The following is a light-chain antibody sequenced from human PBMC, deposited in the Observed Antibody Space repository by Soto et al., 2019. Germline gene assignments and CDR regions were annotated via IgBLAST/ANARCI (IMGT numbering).Light chain of an antibody. CDR1: QSITRSL. V-gene: IGKV3-20*01. J-gene: IGKJ1*01. CDR3: QQYGVSPWT. CDR2: GAA. Sequence: EIVLTQSPGTLSLSPGERATLSCRASQSITRSLLAWYQQKRGQAPRLIIYGAASRATGIPERFSGRASGTDFPLTISRLEPEDVVLYYCQQYGVSPWTFGRGTKVEIK.